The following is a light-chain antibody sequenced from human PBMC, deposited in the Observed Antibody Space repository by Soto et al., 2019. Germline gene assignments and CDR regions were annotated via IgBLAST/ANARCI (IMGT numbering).Light chain of an antibody. J-gene: IGLJ3*02. V-gene: IGLV1-51*02. CDR3: ASWDTRLSAEK. Sequence: QSVLTQPPSFSAAPGQKVTISCSGSSSNVGNNYVSWYQQFPGRAPKLLIYENNKRPSGIPDRFSGSKSGTSATLGITGVQTGDEADYYCASWDTRLSAEKFGGGTKVTVL. CDR2: ENN. CDR1: SSNVGNNY.